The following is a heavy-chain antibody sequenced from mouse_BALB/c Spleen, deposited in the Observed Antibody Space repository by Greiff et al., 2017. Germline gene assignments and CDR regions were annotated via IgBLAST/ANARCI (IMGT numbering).Heavy chain of an antibody. CDR3: ARMRDYDEFAMDY. CDR2: INPYNGAT. Sequence: VQLQQSGPELVKPGASVKISCKASGYSFTGYYMHWVKQSHVKSLEWIGRINPYNGATSYNQNFKDKASLTVDKSSSTAYMELHSLTSEDSAVYYCARMRDYDEFAMDYWGQGTSVTVSS. D-gene: IGHD2-4*01. CDR1: GYSFTGYY. J-gene: IGHJ4*01. V-gene: IGHV1-31*01.